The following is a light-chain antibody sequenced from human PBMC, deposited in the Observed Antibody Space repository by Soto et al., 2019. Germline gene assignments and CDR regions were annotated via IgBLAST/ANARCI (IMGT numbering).Light chain of an antibody. CDR3: QQYGSSPRT. CDR1: QTLRGRY. CDR2: GAS. V-gene: IGKV3-20*01. Sequence: DTVLTQSPATLSWSPGEGATLSCRASQTLRGRYLAWYQQKPGQAPRLLIYGASTRATGIPDRFSGSGSGTDFTLNISRLESEDFEVYYCQQYGSSPRTFGGGTKVAIK. J-gene: IGKJ4*01.